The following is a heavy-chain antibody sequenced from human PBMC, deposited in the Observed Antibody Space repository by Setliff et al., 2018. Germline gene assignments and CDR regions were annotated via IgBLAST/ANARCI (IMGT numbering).Heavy chain of an antibody. J-gene: IGHJ6*02. V-gene: IGHV3-48*03. D-gene: IGHD3-10*01. CDR2: ISGAGTTV. Sequence: GGSLRLSCTASGLSYINDWVSWVRQAPGKGLEWLSKISGAGTTVYYADSVRGRFTISRDNAKNSLYLQMNSLRAEDSAVYYCARDGVFYAMDFWGQGTTVTVSS. CDR3: ARDGVFYAMDF. CDR1: GLSYINDW.